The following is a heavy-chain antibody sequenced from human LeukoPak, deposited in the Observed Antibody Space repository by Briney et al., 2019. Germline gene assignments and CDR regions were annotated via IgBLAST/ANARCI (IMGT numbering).Heavy chain of an antibody. CDR3: ARVDSRGRHFDY. Sequence: ASVKVSCKASGYTFTGYYMHWGRQAPGQGLEWMGWINSNSGDTNYAQKFQGRVTMTRDTSISTAYMELSSLRSDDTAVYYCARVDSRGRHFDYWGQGTLVTVSS. V-gene: IGHV1-2*02. D-gene: IGHD3-16*01. CDR1: GYTFTGYY. J-gene: IGHJ4*02. CDR2: INSNSGDT.